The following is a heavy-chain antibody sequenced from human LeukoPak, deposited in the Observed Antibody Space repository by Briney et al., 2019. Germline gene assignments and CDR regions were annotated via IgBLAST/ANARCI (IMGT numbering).Heavy chain of an antibody. V-gene: IGHV1-18*01. CDR3: ASSSSWANYYYYMDV. Sequence: ASVKVSCKASGYTFTSYGISWVRQAPGQGLEWMGWISAYNGNTNYAQKLQGRVTMTTDTSTSTAYMELRSLRSDDTAVYCCASSSSWANYYYYMDVWGKGTTVTVSS. CDR2: ISAYNGNT. J-gene: IGHJ6*03. D-gene: IGHD6-13*01. CDR1: GYTFTSYG.